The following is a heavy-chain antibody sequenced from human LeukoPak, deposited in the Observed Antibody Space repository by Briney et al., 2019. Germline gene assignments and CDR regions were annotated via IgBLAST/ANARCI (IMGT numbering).Heavy chain of an antibody. J-gene: IGHJ5*02. D-gene: IGHD6-13*01. Sequence: PSETLSLTCTVSGGSISSSSYYWGWIRQPPGKGLEWIGSIYYSGSTYYNPSLKSRVTISVDTSKNQFSLKLSSVTAADTAVYYCARLGIAAAGAGWSDPWGQGTLVTVSS. CDR2: IYYSGST. CDR1: GGSISSSSYY. CDR3: ARLGIAAAGAGWSDP. V-gene: IGHV4-39*01.